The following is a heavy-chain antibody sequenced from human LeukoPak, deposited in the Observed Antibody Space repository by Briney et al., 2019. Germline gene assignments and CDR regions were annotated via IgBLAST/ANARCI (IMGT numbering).Heavy chain of an antibody. J-gene: IGHJ4*02. Sequence: GGSLRLSCAASGFTFSSYAMSWVRQAPGKGLEWVSAISGSGGSTYYADSVKGRFTISRDNAKNSLYLQMNSLRAEDTALYYCAKDKQDSGDSLFDYWGQGTLVTVSS. CDR3: AKDKQDSGDSLFDY. D-gene: IGHD4-17*01. CDR1: GFTFSSYA. CDR2: ISGSGGST. V-gene: IGHV3-23*01.